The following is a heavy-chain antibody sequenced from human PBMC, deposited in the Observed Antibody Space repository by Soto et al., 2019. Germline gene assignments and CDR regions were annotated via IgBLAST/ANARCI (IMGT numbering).Heavy chain of an antibody. D-gene: IGHD6-19*01. V-gene: IGHV3-11*04. Sequence: QVQLVESGGGLVKPGGSLRLSCAASGFTFSDYYMSWIRQAPGKGLEWVSYISSSGSTIYYADSVKGRFTISRDSAKNTLYLQMNGLRADDTAVYYCARDPAPIGWYDYWGQGTLVTVSS. CDR2: ISSSGSTI. CDR3: ARDPAPIGWYDY. J-gene: IGHJ4*02. CDR1: GFTFSDYY.